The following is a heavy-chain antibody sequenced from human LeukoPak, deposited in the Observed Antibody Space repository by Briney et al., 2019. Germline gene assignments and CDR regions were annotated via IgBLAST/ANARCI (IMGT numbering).Heavy chain of an antibody. D-gene: IGHD3-22*01. CDR3: ARVYDYYDSSGSAIRGFDL. J-gene: IGHJ2*01. V-gene: IGHV2-5*01. Sequence: SGPTLVNPTQTLTLTSTFSGFSLSTSGVGVGWIRQPPGKALEWLALIYWNDDKRYSPSLKSRLTITKDTSKNQVVLTMTNMDPVDTATYYCARVYDYYDSSGSAIRGFDLWGRGTLVTVSS. CDR1: GFSLSTSGVG. CDR2: IYWNDDK.